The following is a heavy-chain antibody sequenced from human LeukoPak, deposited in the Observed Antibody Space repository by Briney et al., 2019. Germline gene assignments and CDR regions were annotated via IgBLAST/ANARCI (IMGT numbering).Heavy chain of an antibody. D-gene: IGHD6-13*01. CDR3: ARESFDSSSLGAWFDP. CDR1: GFTFDDYG. CDR2: INWNGGST. V-gene: IGHV3-20*04. J-gene: IGHJ5*02. Sequence: GGSLRLSCAASGFTFDDYGMSWVRQAPGKGLEWVSGINWNGGSTGYADSVKGRFTISRDNAKNSLYLQMNSLRAEDTALYYCARESFDSSSLGAWFDPWGQGTLVTVSS.